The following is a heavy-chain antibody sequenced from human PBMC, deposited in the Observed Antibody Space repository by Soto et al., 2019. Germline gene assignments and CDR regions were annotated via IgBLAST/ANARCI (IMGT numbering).Heavy chain of an antibody. V-gene: IGHV3-74*01. CDR1: GFSLNNYL. CDR3: MRGNTGYGNFDY. J-gene: IGHJ4*02. CDR2: IYRDGTT. D-gene: IGHD5-12*01. Sequence: PGGPLRLSCAVSGFSLNNYLMHWVRQRPGKGLVWVARIYRDGTTIYADSVKGRFTISRDNAKNTVSLQMNSLKDEDTAVYYCMRGNTGYGNFDYWGQGTLVTVSS.